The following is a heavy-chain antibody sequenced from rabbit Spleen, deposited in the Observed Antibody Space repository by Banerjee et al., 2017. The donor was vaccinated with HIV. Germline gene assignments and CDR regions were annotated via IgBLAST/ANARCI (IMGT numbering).Heavy chain of an antibody. J-gene: IGHJ4*01. D-gene: IGHD6-1*01. CDR3: ARDWTYRNFAL. Sequence: VESGGDLVKPGASLTLTCTASGFSFSRAYDMCWVRQAPGKGLEWIACIYGGDSGSTYYASWAKGRFIMSRTSSTKVTLHMTSLTAADTATYFCARDWTYRNFALWGPGTLVTVS. V-gene: IGHV1S40*01. CDR2: IYGGDSGST. CDR1: GFSFSRAYD.